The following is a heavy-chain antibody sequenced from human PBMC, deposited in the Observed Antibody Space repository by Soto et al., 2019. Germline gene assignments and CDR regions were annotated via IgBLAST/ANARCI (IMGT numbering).Heavy chain of an antibody. D-gene: IGHD6-13*01. V-gene: IGHV3-21*01. CDR3: ARPGPPAAGTWEPYYYGMDV. Sequence: PGGSLRLSCAASGFTFSSYSMNWVRQAPGKGLEWVSSISSSSSYIYYADSVKGRFTISRDNAKNSLYLQMNSLRAEDTAVYYCARPGPPAAGTWEPYYYGMDVWGQGTTVTVSS. CDR2: ISSSSSYI. J-gene: IGHJ6*02. CDR1: GFTFSSYS.